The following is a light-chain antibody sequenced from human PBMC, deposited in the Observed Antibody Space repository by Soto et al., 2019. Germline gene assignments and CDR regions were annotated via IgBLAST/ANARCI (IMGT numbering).Light chain of an antibody. CDR3: MQAIQAPRT. CDR1: HSLLHSNGNIY. J-gene: IGKJ1*01. Sequence: DIVLTQSPLSLPVTPGKPASIYCRSIHSLLHSNGNIYLDWYLQKTGKSPQLLISLGSIWASGVPDRVGGSGSGTDFTMKINREEAEDVDVYYCMQAIQAPRTFGLGTKVEIK. V-gene: IGKV2-28*01. CDR2: LGS.